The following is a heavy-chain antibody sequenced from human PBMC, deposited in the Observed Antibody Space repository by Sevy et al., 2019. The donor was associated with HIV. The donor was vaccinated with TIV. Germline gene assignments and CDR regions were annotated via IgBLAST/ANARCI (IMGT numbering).Heavy chain of an antibody. CDR2: ITWNSDSV. D-gene: IGHD6-19*01. CDR1: GFNFNEYA. CDR3: AKDLISVAGFYAFDM. J-gene: IGHJ3*02. Sequence: GGSLRLSCAASGFNFNEYAMHWVRQAPGKGLVWVSGITWNSDSVVYADSVKGRFTISRDKAKNSLYLQMNSLRPEDTALYYCAKDLISVAGFYAFDMWGQGTMVTVSS. V-gene: IGHV3-9*01.